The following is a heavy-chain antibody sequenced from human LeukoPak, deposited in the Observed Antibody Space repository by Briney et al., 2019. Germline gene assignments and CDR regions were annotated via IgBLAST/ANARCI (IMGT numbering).Heavy chain of an antibody. CDR1: GGSFSSYY. J-gene: IGHJ4*02. CDR2: INHRGDT. CDR3: ARGATISETDYFDY. Sequence: SETLSLTCAVYGGSFSSYYWSWIRQSPGKGLEWIAEINHRGDTNYNPSVKSRVTISVDTSKNQFSLKVTSLTAADTAVYYCARGATISETDYFDYWGQGTLVTVSS. V-gene: IGHV4-34*01. D-gene: IGHD1-1*01.